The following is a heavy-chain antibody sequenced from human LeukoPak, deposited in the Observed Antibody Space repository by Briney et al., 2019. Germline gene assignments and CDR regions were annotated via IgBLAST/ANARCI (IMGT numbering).Heavy chain of an antibody. J-gene: IGHJ4*02. Sequence: GGSLRLSCAASGFTVRSNFMSWVRQAPGKGLEWVSLITKDGSTYYADSVKGRFAISKDNSLNTLYLQMNSLRAEDTAVYYCARGNTVIGTPLGGGQGTLVTVSS. CDR3: ARGNTVIGTPLG. V-gene: IGHV3-66*01. CDR2: ITKDGST. D-gene: IGHD5-18*01. CDR1: GFTVRSNF.